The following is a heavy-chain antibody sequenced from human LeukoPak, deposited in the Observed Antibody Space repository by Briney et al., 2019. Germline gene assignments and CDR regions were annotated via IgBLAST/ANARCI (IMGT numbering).Heavy chain of an antibody. D-gene: IGHD6-13*01. CDR1: GYTFTSYG. Sequence: GASVKVSCKASGYTFTSYGISWVRQAPGQGLEWVGWISAYNGNTNYAQKLQGRVTMTTDTSTSTAYMELRSLRSDDTAVYYCARKGSSWSPYYYGMDVWGQGTTVTVSS. CDR2: ISAYNGNT. CDR3: ARKGSSWSPYYYGMDV. V-gene: IGHV1-18*01. J-gene: IGHJ6*02.